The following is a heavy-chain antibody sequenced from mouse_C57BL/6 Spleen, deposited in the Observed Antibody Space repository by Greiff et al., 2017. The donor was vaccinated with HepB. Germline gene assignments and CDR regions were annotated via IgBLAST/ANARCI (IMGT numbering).Heavy chain of an antibody. J-gene: IGHJ4*01. CDR2: IYPSDSET. V-gene: IGHV1-61*01. CDR3: ARKDPLYAMDY. Sequence: VQLPQPGAELVRPGSSVTLSCKASGSPFPSSWLDWVKQRPGPGLEWIGNIYPSDSETHYNQKFKDKAPLPVDKSSSTAYMQLSSLTSEDSAVYYCARKDPLYAMDYWGQGTSVTVSS. CDR1: GSPFPSSW.